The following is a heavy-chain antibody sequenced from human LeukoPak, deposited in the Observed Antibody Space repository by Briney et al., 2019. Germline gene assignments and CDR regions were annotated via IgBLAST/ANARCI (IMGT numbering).Heavy chain of an antibody. Sequence: GGSLRLSCAASGFTFDDYGMSWVRQAPGKGLEWVSGINWNGGSTGYADSVKGRFTISRDNSKNSLYLQMNSLRAEDTALYYCAKPGWGITGTTGGSYFDYWGQGTLVTVSS. J-gene: IGHJ4*02. CDR3: AKPGWGITGTTGGSYFDY. CDR2: INWNGGST. CDR1: GFTFDDYG. V-gene: IGHV3-20*04. D-gene: IGHD1-20*01.